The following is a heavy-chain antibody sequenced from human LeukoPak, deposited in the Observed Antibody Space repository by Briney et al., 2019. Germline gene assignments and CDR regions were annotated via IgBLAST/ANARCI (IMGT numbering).Heavy chain of an antibody. Sequence: GESLKISCQGSGYSFTSYWIGWVRQMPGKGLEWMGIIYPGDSDTRYSPFFQGQVTISADKSISTAYLQWSSLKASDTAMYYCARISGYDQTNFDYWGQGTLVTISS. D-gene: IGHD5-12*01. CDR3: ARISGYDQTNFDY. CDR1: GYSFTSYW. J-gene: IGHJ4*02. V-gene: IGHV5-51*01. CDR2: IYPGDSDT.